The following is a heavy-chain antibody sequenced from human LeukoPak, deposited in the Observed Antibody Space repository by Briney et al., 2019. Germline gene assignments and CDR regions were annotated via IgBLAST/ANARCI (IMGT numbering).Heavy chain of an antibody. D-gene: IGHD6-13*01. CDR3: GKEFSNSWLF. J-gene: IGHJ4*02. CDR1: DFSVSSNY. V-gene: IGHV3-53*01. CDR2: IHSSGFT. Sequence: GGSLRLSCAASDFSVSSNYMTWVRQAPGKGLEWVSVIHSSGFTYYADSVKGRFTISRDNSKNTVYLQMNSLRAEDTAVYYCGKEFSNSWLFWGQGTLVTVPS.